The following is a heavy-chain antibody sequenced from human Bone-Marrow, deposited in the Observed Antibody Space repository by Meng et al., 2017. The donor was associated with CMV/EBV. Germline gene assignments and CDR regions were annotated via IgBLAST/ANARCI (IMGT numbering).Heavy chain of an antibody. CDR1: GGSISSSSYY. J-gene: IGHJ4*02. Sequence: TLSLTCTVSGGSISSSSYYWGWIRQPPGKGLEWIGSIYYSGSTYYNPSLKSRVTISVDTSKNQFSLKLSSVTAADTAVYYCALIMGWVFDYWGQGTLVTVSS. CDR3: ALIMGWVFDY. CDR2: IYYSGST. V-gene: IGHV4-39*07. D-gene: IGHD4/OR15-4a*01.